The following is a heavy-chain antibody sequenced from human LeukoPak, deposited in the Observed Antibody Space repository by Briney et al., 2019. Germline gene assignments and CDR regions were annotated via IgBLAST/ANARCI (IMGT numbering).Heavy chain of an antibody. D-gene: IGHD5-18*01. CDR1: GYTLTELS. CDR2: FDPEDGET. Sequence: GASVKVSCKVSGYTLTELSMHWVRQAPGKGLEWMGGFDPEDGETIYAQKFQGRVTMTEDTSTDTAYVELSSLRSEDTAVYYCATDIYSYGHSGMGYWGQGTLVTVSS. J-gene: IGHJ4*02. CDR3: ATDIYSYGHSGMGY. V-gene: IGHV1-24*01.